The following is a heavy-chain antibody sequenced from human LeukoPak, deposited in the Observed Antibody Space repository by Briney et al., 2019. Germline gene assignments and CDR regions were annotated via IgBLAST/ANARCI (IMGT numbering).Heavy chain of an antibody. Sequence: PSETLSLTCTVSGGSISSGSYYWSWIRQPPGKGLEWIGRIYTSGSTNYNPSLKSRVTMSVDTSKNQFSLKLSSVTAADTAVYYCARDGEYYYDSSGYATHFDYWGQGTLVTVSS. CDR2: IYTSGST. CDR1: GGSISSGSYY. CDR3: ARDGEYYYDSSGYATHFDY. V-gene: IGHV4-61*02. J-gene: IGHJ4*02. D-gene: IGHD3-22*01.